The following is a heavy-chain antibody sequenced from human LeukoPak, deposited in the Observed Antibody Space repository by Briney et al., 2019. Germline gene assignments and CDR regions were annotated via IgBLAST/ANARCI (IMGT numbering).Heavy chain of an antibody. Sequence: ASVKVSCKASGYTFTSYDINWVRQATGQGLEWRGWMNPNSVNTGYAQKFQGRVTMTMNTSISTAYMELSSLRSEDTAVYYCASLPYYYDSSDAFDIWGQGTMVTVSS. J-gene: IGHJ3*02. D-gene: IGHD3-22*01. CDR3: ASLPYYYDSSDAFDI. CDR1: GYTFTSYD. V-gene: IGHV1-8*01. CDR2: MNPNSVNT.